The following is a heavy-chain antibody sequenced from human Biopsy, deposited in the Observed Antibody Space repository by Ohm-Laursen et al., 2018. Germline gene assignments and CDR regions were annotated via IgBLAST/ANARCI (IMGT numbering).Heavy chain of an antibody. CDR2: RFHSGSP. V-gene: IGHV4-59*08. CDR1: GGSITADF. J-gene: IGHJ4*02. Sequence: SETLSLTCTVSGGSITADFWTWIRQTPGERLEWIGYRFHSGSPMYNPSLRSRITISVYTSKNQFPLTLTSVTAADTAVYYCVRLNRRGNIIFFDYWGRGTLVTVSS. CDR3: VRLNRRGNIIFFDY. D-gene: IGHD3/OR15-3a*01.